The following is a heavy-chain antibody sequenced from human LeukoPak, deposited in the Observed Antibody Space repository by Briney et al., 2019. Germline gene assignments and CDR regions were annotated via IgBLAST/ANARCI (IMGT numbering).Heavy chain of an antibody. V-gene: IGHV1-69*13. Sequence: ASVKVSCKASGGTFSSYAISWVRQAPGQGLEWMGGIIPIFGTANYAQKFQGRVTITADESTSTAYMELSSLRSEDTAVYYCARDSLSAFLPLYGMDVWGQGTTVTVSS. D-gene: IGHD2-21*02. CDR1: GGTFSSYA. CDR3: ARDSLSAFLPLYGMDV. J-gene: IGHJ6*02. CDR2: IIPIFGTA.